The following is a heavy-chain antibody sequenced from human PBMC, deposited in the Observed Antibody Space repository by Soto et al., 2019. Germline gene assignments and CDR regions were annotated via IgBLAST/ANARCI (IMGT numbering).Heavy chain of an antibody. CDR2: ISGSGGST. J-gene: IGHJ4*02. Sequence: EVQLLESGGGLVQPGGSLRLSCAASGFTFSRYAMSCVRQAPGKGLEWVSGISGSGGSTYYADSVKGRFTISRDNSKNTLYLPMHSLRAEDTAVYYCAKAHSGYVWGRYYFDYWGQGTLVTVSS. CDR3: AKAHSGYVWGRYYFDY. CDR1: GFTFSRYA. D-gene: IGHD5-12*01. V-gene: IGHV3-23*01.